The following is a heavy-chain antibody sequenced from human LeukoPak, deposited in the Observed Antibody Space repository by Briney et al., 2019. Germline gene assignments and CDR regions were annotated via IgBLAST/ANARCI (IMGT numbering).Heavy chain of an antibody. J-gene: IGHJ4*02. D-gene: IGHD3-22*01. CDR2: IIPIFGTA. Sequence: SVKVSCKASGYTFTSYAISWVRQAPGQGLEWMGGIIPIFGTANYAQKFQGRVTITADESTSTAYMELSSLRSEDTAVYYCARAPNYYDSSGYYYFFDYWGQGTLVTVSS. CDR3: ARAPNYYDSSGYYYFFDY. CDR1: GYTFTSYA. V-gene: IGHV1-69*13.